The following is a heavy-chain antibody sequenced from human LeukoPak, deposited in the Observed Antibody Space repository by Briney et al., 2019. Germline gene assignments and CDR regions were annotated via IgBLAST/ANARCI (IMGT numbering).Heavy chain of an antibody. CDR2: IWYDGSNK. J-gene: IGHJ3*02. Sequence: GRFLRLSCAASGFTFSSYGMHWVRQAPGKGLEWVAVIWYDGSNKYYADSVKGRFTISRDNSKNTLYLQMNSLRAEDTAVYYCAAWNYYGSGSYIRSGAFDIWGQGTMVTVSS. CDR1: GFTFSSYG. CDR3: AAWNYYGSGSYIRSGAFDI. V-gene: IGHV3-33*01. D-gene: IGHD3-10*01.